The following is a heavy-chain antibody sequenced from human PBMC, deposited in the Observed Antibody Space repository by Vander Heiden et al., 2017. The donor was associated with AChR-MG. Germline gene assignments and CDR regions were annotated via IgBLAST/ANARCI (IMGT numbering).Heavy chain of an antibody. CDR1: GYTFTGYY. J-gene: IGHJ3*01. CDR2: INPNSGGT. Sequence: QVQLVQSGAEVKEPAASVKVSCKASGYTFTGYYIHWMRQSPGEGLEWMGRINPNSGGTRFEQEFQGRVTMTRDTSISTAYMELGGLRSDDAAVYYCARDPIDIVPVVVSIDAFDFWGQGTMVTVSS. V-gene: IGHV1-2*06. D-gene: IGHD2-15*01. CDR3: ARDPIDIVPVVVSIDAFDF.